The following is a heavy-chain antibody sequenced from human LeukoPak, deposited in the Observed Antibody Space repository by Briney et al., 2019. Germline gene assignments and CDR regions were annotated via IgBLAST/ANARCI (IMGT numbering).Heavy chain of an antibody. CDR3: ARGSSVVGLD. J-gene: IGHJ4*02. CDR2: INGDGSST. Sequence: GGSLRLSCAASGFTFSSYWMHWVRQAPGKGLVWVSRINGDGSSTSYADSVKGRFTISRDNAKDTLYLQMNSLRAEDTAVYYCARGSSVVGLDWGQGTLVIVSS. V-gene: IGHV3-74*01. D-gene: IGHD2-15*01. CDR1: GFTFSSYW.